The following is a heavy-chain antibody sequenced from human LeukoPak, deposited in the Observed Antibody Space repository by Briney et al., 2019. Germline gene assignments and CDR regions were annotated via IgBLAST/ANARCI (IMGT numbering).Heavy chain of an antibody. J-gene: IGHJ4*02. CDR2: ISSSSSYI. CDR3: ASLIVATTYFDY. CDR1: GFTFSRYT. Sequence: GGSLRLSCAASGFTFSRYTMNWVRQAPGKGLEWVSSISSSSSYIYYADSMKGRFTISRDNAKKSLYLQMNSLRAEDTAVYYCASLIVATTYFDYWGQGTLVTVSS. D-gene: IGHD5-12*01. V-gene: IGHV3-21*01.